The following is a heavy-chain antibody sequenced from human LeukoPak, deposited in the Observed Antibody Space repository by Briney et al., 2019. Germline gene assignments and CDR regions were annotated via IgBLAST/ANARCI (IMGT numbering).Heavy chain of an antibody. CDR3: ASSESYSSGWSDY. D-gene: IGHD6-19*01. J-gene: IGHJ4*02. Sequence: GESLKISCKGSGYIFTSYWIGWVRQMPGKGLEWMGIIYPGDSDTRYSPSFQGQVTISADKSISTAYLQWSSLKASDTAMYYRASSESYSSGWSDYWGQETLVTVSS. CDR1: GYIFTSYW. CDR2: IYPGDSDT. V-gene: IGHV5-51*01.